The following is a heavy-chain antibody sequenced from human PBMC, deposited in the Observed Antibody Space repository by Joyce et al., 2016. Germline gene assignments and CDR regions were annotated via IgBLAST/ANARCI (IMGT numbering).Heavy chain of an antibody. CDR1: GDSISSSSYY. J-gene: IGHJ4*02. V-gene: IGHV4-39*07. CDR3: ARDVLMVRGPLDY. D-gene: IGHD3-10*01. CDR2: IYYSGST. Sequence: QLQLQESGPGLVKPSETLSLTCTVSGDSISSSSYYWGWIRQPPGKGLEWIGSIYYSGSTYYNPALKSRVTISVDTSKNQISLKLSSVTAADTAVYYCARDVLMVRGPLDYWGQGTLVSVSS.